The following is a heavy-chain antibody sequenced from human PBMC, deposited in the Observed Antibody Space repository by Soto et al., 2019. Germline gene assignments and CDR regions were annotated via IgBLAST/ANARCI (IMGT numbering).Heavy chain of an antibody. V-gene: IGHV3-7*01. D-gene: IGHD1-20*01. CDR1: GFTFDNYG. J-gene: IGHJ4*02. Sequence: GGSLRLSCAASGFTFDNYGMSWVRQAPGKGLEWVANIKQDGSEKYYVDSVKGRFTISRDNAKNSLYLQMNSLRAEDTAVYYCARETITGNENDYWGQGTLVTVSS. CDR3: ARETITGNENDY. CDR2: IKQDGSEK.